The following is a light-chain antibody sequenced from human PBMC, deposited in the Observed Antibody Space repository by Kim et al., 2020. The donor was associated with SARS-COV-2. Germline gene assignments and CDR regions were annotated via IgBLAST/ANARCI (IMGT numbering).Light chain of an antibody. J-gene: IGKJ3*01. V-gene: IGKV2-30*02. Sequence: DVVMTQSPRSLSVTLGQPASMSCRSSQSLVHRDGNNYLIWFQQKPDQSPRRLIYKVSIRESGVPDRFSGSGSGTDFTLKISRVQAEDVGIYYCMQDTHWPFTFGPGTKVDIK. CDR1: QSLVHRDGNNY. CDR2: KVS. CDR3: MQDTHWPFT.